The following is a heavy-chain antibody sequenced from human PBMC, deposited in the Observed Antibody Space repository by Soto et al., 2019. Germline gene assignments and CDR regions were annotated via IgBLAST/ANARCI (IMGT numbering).Heavy chain of an antibody. V-gene: IGHV4-34*01. J-gene: IGHJ4*01. CDR1: GGSFSGYY. D-gene: IGHD3-10*01. CDR2: INHSGST. Sequence: QVQLQQWGAGLLKPSETLSLTCAVYGGSFSGYYWSWIRQPPGKGLEWIGEINHSGSTNYNPSLKSRVTISVDTSKNQFSLKLSSVTAADTAVYYCARVPTYYYGSGNPGYFDYWGHGTLVTVSS. CDR3: ARVPTYYYGSGNPGYFDY.